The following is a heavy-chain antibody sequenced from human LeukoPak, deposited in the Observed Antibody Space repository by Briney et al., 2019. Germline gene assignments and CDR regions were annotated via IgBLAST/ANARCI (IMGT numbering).Heavy chain of an antibody. J-gene: IGHJ3*02. CDR2: IKQDGTQK. CDR3: ARDCGSDCSQAFDI. D-gene: IGHD2-21*02. Sequence: GGSLRLSCAASGFTFSNYWMSWVRQAPGKGLEWVADIKQDGTQKYDVDSVEGRFTISRDNAKNSLYLQMNSLRVEDTAVYYCARDCGSDCSQAFDIWGQGTMVTVSS. V-gene: IGHV3-7*05. CDR1: GFTFSNYW.